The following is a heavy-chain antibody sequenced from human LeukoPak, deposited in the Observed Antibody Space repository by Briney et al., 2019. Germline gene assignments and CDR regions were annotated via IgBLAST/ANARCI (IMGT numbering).Heavy chain of an antibody. V-gene: IGHV4-61*08. CDR2: IYYSGST. CDR3: ARGRGTTSPDY. CDR1: GGSISSGGFY. D-gene: IGHD1-14*01. J-gene: IGHJ4*02. Sequence: SQTLSLTCIVSGGSISSGGFYWSWIRQPPGKGLEWIGYIYYSGSTNYNPSLKSRVTISVDTSKNQFSLKLSSVTAADTAVYYCARGRGTTSPDYWGQGTLVTVSS.